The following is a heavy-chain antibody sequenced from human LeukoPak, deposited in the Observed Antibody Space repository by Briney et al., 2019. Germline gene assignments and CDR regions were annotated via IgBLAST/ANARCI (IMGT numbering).Heavy chain of an antibody. Sequence: GGSLRLSCAASGFVVSDTFMSWFRQAPGKGLEWVSVIYTRGNKFYADSVKGRFTISRDNSENTLYLQMNNLRAEDTAVYYCAKDGSSWWSYFDYWGQGTLVTVSS. CDR2: IYTRGNK. D-gene: IGHD6-13*01. CDR3: AKDGSSWWSYFDY. CDR1: GFVVSDTF. J-gene: IGHJ4*02. V-gene: IGHV3-53*01.